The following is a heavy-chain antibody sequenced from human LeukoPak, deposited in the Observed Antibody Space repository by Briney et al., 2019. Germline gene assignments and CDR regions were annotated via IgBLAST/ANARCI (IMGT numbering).Heavy chain of an antibody. CDR2: IYPGDSDT. Sequence: GESLKISCKGSGYSFTSYWIGWVRQMPGKGLEWMGIIYPGDSDTRYSPSFQGQVTISADKSISTAYLQWSSLKASDTAVYYCARANLNYYDSSGYLYWGQGTLVTVSS. D-gene: IGHD3-22*01. CDR1: GYSFTSYW. J-gene: IGHJ4*02. CDR3: ARANLNYYDSSGYLY. V-gene: IGHV5-51*01.